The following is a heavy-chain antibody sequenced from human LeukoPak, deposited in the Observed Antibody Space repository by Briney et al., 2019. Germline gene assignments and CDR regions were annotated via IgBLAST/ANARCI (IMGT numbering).Heavy chain of an antibody. D-gene: IGHD2-2*01. Sequence: PGGSLRLSCAASGFSSSDYTMNWVRQSPGKGLEWVSGISVSDDSTYYADSVKGRFTISRDKSNNMLYLQMNSLRAEDTAVYYCARDRFCVSTNCPYDCWGQGTLVTVSS. J-gene: IGHJ4*02. V-gene: IGHV3-23*01. CDR1: GFSSSDYT. CDR3: ARDRFCVSTNCPYDC. CDR2: ISVSDDST.